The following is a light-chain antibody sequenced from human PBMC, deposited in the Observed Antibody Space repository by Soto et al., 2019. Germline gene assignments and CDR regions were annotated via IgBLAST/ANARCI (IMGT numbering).Light chain of an antibody. CDR2: DAS. V-gene: IGKV1-5*01. CDR1: QSVSRR. Sequence: DIQMTQSPYTLSASVGDRITITCRASQSVSRRLAWFQQKPGKAPKLLIYDASSLESGVPSRFSGRGSGTEFTLTISSLQPDDCATYYCHTYNSYSLHTFGQGTKWEIK. CDR3: HTYNSYSLHT. J-gene: IGKJ2*01.